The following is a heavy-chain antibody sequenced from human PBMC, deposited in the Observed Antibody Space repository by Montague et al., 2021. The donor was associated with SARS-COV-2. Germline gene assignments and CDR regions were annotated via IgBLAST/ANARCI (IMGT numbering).Heavy chain of an antibody. CDR2: ADTSGIT. J-gene: IGHJ4*02. D-gene: IGHD3-22*01. CDR1: GGSISSGTYY. CDR3: ASEVGIGWLSCFDN. Sequence: TLSLTCSVSGGSISSGTYYWSWVRQPAGKGLEWIGRADTSGITTYNPSLGSRITITIDTSANQSSLNLRSVTAADAAVYFCASEVGIGWLSCFDNWGQGTLVAVSS. V-gene: IGHV4-61*02.